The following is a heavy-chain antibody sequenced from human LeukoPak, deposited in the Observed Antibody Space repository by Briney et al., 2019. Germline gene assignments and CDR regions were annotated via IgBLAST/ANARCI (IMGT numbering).Heavy chain of an antibody. D-gene: IGHD4-11*01. Sequence: PGGSLRLSCVAYGFNFRDYSMNWVRQAPGKRLEWVSSIFGSRDSISYANSVKGRFTISRDNAENSLYLQMDSLRVEDTAVYYCTRGMDHINYAWFDPWGQGTLVIVSS. CDR2: IFGSRDSI. V-gene: IGHV3-21*06. J-gene: IGHJ5*02. CDR3: TRGMDHINYAWFDP. CDR1: GFNFRDYS.